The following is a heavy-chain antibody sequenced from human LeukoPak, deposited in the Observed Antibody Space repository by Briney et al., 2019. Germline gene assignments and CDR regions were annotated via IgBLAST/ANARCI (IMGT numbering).Heavy chain of an antibody. CDR2: ISSSSSYI. CDR3: ATATQGIAAAGIFY. V-gene: IGHV3-21*01. D-gene: IGHD6-13*01. CDR1: GFTFSSYS. Sequence: GGSLRLSCAASGFTFSSYSMNWVRQAPGKGLEWVSSISSSSSYIYYADSVKGRFTISRDNAKNSLYLQMNSLRAEDTAVYYCATATQGIAAAGIFYWDQGTMVTVSS. J-gene: IGHJ3*01.